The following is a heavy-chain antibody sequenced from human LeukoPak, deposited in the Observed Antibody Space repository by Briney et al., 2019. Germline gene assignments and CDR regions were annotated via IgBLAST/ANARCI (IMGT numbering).Heavy chain of an antibody. Sequence: PGGSLRLSCAASGFTFSSYSMNWVRQAPGKGLEWVSSISSSSSYISYADSVKGRFTISRDNAKNSLYLQMNSLRAEDTALYYCARFAGGIGFDYWGQGTLVTVSS. J-gene: IGHJ4*02. V-gene: IGHV3-21*04. CDR2: ISSSSSYI. CDR3: ARFAGGIGFDY. CDR1: GFTFSSYS. D-gene: IGHD3-16*01.